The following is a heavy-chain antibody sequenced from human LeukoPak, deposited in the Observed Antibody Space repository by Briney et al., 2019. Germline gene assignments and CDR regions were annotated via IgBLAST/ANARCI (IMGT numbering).Heavy chain of an antibody. Sequence: SVKVSCKASGGTFSGYAISWVRQAPGQGLEWMGRIIPILGIANYAQKFQGRVTITADKSTSTAFMELSSLRSEDTAVYYCARDPAAGADGTDYWGQGTLVTVSS. CDR2: IIPILGIA. J-gene: IGHJ4*02. CDR3: ARDPAAGADGTDY. V-gene: IGHV1-69*04. CDR1: GGTFSGYA. D-gene: IGHD6-13*01.